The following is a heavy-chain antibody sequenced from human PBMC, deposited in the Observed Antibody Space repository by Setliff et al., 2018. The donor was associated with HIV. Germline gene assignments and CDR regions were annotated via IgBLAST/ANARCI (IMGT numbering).Heavy chain of an antibody. CDR1: GGSIGGYH. CDR2: VSYSGST. D-gene: IGHD3-16*01. V-gene: IGHV4-59*01. J-gene: IGHJ4*02. Sequence: SETLSLTCTVSGGSIGGYHWSWVRQPPGRGLEWIGYVSYSGSTSYNPSLDSRVTMSVDSSRDQFSLKLSSVTAADTAVYFCARTRGRALVSYYLDNWGQGRLVTVSS. CDR3: ARTRGRALVSYYLDN.